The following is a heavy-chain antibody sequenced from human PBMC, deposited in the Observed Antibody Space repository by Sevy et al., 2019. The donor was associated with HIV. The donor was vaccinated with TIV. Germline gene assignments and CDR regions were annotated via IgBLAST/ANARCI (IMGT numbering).Heavy chain of an antibody. D-gene: IGHD2-2*01. CDR1: GYTFTSYD. CDR3: ARGAVPAASGWYYYYGMDV. CDR2: MNPNSGNT. Sequence: ASVKVSCKASGYTFTSYDINWVRQATGQGLEWMGWMNPNSGNTGYAQKFQGRVTMTRNTSISTAYMGLSSLRSEDTAVYYCARGAVPAASGWYYYYGMDVWGQGTTVTVSS. J-gene: IGHJ6*02. V-gene: IGHV1-8*01.